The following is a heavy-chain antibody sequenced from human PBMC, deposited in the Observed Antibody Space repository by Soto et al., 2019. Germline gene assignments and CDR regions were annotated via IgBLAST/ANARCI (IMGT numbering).Heavy chain of an antibody. J-gene: IGHJ4*02. V-gene: IGHV3-7*01. CDR2: IKQDGSEE. Sequence: GGSLRLSCAASGFTFSDYWMNWVRQAPGKGLEWVAKIKQDGSEENYVDSVKGRFVISRDNPKKSLYLQMNSLRADDTAVYYCARGTGNPVYWGQGTLVTV. CDR1: GFTFSDYW. D-gene: IGHD2-8*02. CDR3: ARGTGNPVY.